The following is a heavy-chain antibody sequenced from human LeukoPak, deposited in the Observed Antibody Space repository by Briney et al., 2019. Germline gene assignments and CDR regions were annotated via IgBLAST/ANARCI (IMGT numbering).Heavy chain of an antibody. CDR1: GGSLSYYY. D-gene: IGHD5-24*01. Sequence: SETLSLTCTVSGGSLSYYYWTWIRQPPGKGLEWIGFIYYSGSTNYNPSLKSRVTISVDTSKNQFSLKLSSVTAADTAVYYCAGSRDGYNPWIFDYWGQGTLVTVSS. V-gene: IGHV4-59*08. J-gene: IGHJ4*02. CDR3: AGSRDGYNPWIFDY. CDR2: IYYSGST.